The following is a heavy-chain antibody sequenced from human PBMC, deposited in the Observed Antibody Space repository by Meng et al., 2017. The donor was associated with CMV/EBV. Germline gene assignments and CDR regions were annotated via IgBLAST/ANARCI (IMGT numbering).Heavy chain of an antibody. Sequence: SCAGSGFTFSNAWMSWVRQTPGKGLEWVGRIKSKSVGGAIEYAAPVEARFSISRDDSKNTLLLQMNSLKSEDTAVYYCTTDFWNGYFGHWGQGTLVTVSS. CDR2: IKSKSVGGAI. CDR3: TTDFWNGYFGH. CDR1: GFTFSNAW. J-gene: IGHJ4*02. V-gene: IGHV3-15*01. D-gene: IGHD3-3*01.